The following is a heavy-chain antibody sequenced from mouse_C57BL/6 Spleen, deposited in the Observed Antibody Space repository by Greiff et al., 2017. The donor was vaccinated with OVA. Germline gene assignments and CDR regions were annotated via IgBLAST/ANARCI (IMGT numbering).Heavy chain of an antibody. Sequence: VQLQQSGAELVKPGASVKLSCKASGYTFTSYWMQWVKQRPGQGLEWIGEIDPSDSYTNYNQKFKGKATLTVDTSSSTAYMQLSSLTSEDSAVYYWARRTRRYFDVWGTGTTVTVSS. CDR3: ARRTRRYFDV. V-gene: IGHV1-50*01. CDR2: IDPSDSYT. J-gene: IGHJ1*03. CDR1: GYTFTSYW.